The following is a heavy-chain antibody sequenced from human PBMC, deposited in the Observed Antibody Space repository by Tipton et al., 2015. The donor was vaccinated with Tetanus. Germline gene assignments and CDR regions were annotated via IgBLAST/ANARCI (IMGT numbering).Heavy chain of an antibody. CDR2: ISYSGST. J-gene: IGHJ3*01. V-gene: IGHV4-61*01. Sequence: GLVKPSETLSLTCTVSGGSVRGGSYYWNWIRQPPGKGLEWLAYISYSGSTNSNYSLKSRITISRDPSKNQFSLKLASVTAADTAVYYCARRSYCSSSRCFDAFDLWGQGTMVTVSS. CDR1: GGSVRGGSYY. D-gene: IGHD2-2*01. CDR3: ARRSYCSSSRCFDAFDL.